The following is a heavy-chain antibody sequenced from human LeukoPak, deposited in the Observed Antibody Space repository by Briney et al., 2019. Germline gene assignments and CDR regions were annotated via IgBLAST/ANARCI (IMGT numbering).Heavy chain of an antibody. Sequence: SETLSLTCSVSGGSISSNYWSWIRQPPGKGLEWIGYIYNSGSTNYNPSLKSRVTISVDTSKNQFSLKLSSVTAADTAVYYCARGAKYYDSSGYYPLDYWGQGTLVTVSS. CDR1: GGSISSNY. V-gene: IGHV4-59*12. CDR3: ARGAKYYDSSGYYPLDY. CDR2: IYNSGST. D-gene: IGHD3-22*01. J-gene: IGHJ4*02.